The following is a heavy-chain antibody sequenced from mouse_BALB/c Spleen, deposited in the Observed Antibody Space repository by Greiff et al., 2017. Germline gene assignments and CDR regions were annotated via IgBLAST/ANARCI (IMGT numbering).Heavy chain of an antibody. Sequence: EVKLEESGGGLVQPGGSMKLSCVASGFTFSNYWMNWVRQSPEKGLEWVAEIRLKSNNYATHYAESVKGRFTISRDDSKSSVYLQMNNLRAEDTGIYYCTREGYTPFAYWGQGTLVTVSA. CDR1: GFTFSNYW. J-gene: IGHJ3*01. CDR2: IRLKSNNYAT. V-gene: IGHV6-6*02. CDR3: TREGYTPFAY. D-gene: IGHD5-1-1*01.